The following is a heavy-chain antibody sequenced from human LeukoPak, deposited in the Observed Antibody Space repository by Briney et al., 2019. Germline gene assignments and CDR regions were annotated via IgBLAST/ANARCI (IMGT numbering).Heavy chain of an antibody. D-gene: IGHD3-22*01. CDR2: IYHSGST. Sequence: PSETLSLTCAVSGGSISSSNWWSWVRQPPGKGLEWIGEIYHSGSTNYNPSLKSRVTISVDKSKNQFSLKLSSVTAADTAVYYCARFKNLGSSGYYYGDAFDIWGQGTMVTVSS. J-gene: IGHJ3*02. CDR3: ARFKNLGSSGYYYGDAFDI. CDR1: GGSISSSNW. V-gene: IGHV4-4*02.